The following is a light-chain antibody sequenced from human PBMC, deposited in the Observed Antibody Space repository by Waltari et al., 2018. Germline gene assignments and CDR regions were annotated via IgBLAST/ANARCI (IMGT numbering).Light chain of an antibody. J-gene: IGLJ3*02. CDR2: EVS. Sequence: QSALTQPASVSGSPGQPITIPCTGTSSDVGGYKYVSWSQQHPGNAPKLMIYEVSKRPSGVANRFSGSKSGNTASLTISGLQAEDEADYYCSSYTSSSTWVFGGGTKLTVL. CDR1: SSDVGGYKY. V-gene: IGLV2-14*01. CDR3: SSYTSSSTWV.